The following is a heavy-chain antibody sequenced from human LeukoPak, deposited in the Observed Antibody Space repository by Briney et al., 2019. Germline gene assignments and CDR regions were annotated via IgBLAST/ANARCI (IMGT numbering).Heavy chain of an antibody. CDR2: INGDGSST. V-gene: IGHV3-74*01. CDR3: ARGGRAMVRGVTDWSDP. Sequence: GGSLRLSCAASGFTFSSYWMHWVRQAPGKGLVWVSRINGDGSSTSYADSVKGRFTISRDNAKNTLYLQMNSLRAEDTAVYYCARGGRAMVRGVTDWSDPWGQGTLVTVSS. D-gene: IGHD3-10*01. J-gene: IGHJ5*02. CDR1: GFTFSSYW.